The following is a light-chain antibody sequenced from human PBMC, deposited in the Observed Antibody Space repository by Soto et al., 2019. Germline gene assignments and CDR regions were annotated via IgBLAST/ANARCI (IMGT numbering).Light chain of an antibody. J-gene: IGKJ1*01. V-gene: IGKV3-20*01. Sequence: EIVLTQSPGSLSLSPGERATLSCRASQSVDNTFFAWYQKKPGQAPRLLMYGVSKRATCIPDRFSGSGSGTDFTLTISRLEPEDFAVYYFLQCMSSATFGQGTRVEIK. CDR1: QSVDNTF. CDR3: LQCMSSAT. CDR2: GVS.